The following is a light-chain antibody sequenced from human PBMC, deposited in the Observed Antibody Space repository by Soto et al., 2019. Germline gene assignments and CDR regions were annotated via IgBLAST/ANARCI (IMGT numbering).Light chain of an antibody. J-gene: IGKJ5*01. CDR3: QQRHMWPIT. CDR1: QSFRGL. CDR2: DAY. Sequence: EVVLTQSPVTLSLSPGERATLSCRASQSFRGLLAWYQQKPGQAPRLLIYDAYNRATGIPPSFSGSGSGTDFTLTISSLEPEDFAVYYCQQRHMWPITFGQGTRLEIK. V-gene: IGKV3-11*01.